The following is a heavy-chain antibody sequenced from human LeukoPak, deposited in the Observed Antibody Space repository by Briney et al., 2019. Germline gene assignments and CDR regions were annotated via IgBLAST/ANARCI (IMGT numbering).Heavy chain of an antibody. V-gene: IGHV4-34*01. CDR2: INYRGRT. Sequence: SETLSLTCAVYGGSFSGYNWSWIRQPPGKGLEWIGEINYRGRTNYNPSLKSRVTISVDTSKNLLSLKLSSVTAADTAVYYCARLPSIAAPPPYYYYEMDVWGQGTTVTVSS. D-gene: IGHD6-6*01. J-gene: IGHJ6*02. CDR1: GGSFSGYN. CDR3: ARLPSIAAPPPYYYYEMDV.